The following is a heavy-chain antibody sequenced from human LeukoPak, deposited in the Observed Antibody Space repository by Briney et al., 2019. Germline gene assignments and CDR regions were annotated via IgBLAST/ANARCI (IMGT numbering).Heavy chain of an antibody. J-gene: IGHJ4*02. Sequence: ASVKVSCKASGYIFINYYIHWVRQAPGQGLEWMGVINPSDGSTNYAQKFQGRVTMTRNTSISTAYMELSSLRSEDTAVYYCASRYSYGYGDDYWGQGTLVTVSS. V-gene: IGHV1-46*01. CDR1: GYIFINYY. D-gene: IGHD5-18*01. CDR3: ASRYSYGYGDDY. CDR2: INPSDGST.